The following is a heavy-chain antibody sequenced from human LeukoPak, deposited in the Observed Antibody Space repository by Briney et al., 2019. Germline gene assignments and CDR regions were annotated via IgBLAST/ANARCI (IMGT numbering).Heavy chain of an antibody. CDR2: ITGSGGNT. CDR3: ARDVRYFDWLSLVDY. Sequence: PGASLRLSCAASGFTFSNYAMSWVRQAPGKGLEWVSAITGSGGNTYYADSVKGRFAISRDNSKNTLYLQMNSLRAEDTAVYYCARDVRYFDWLSLVDYWGQGTLVTVSS. V-gene: IGHV3-23*01. CDR1: GFTFSNYA. D-gene: IGHD3-9*01. J-gene: IGHJ4*02.